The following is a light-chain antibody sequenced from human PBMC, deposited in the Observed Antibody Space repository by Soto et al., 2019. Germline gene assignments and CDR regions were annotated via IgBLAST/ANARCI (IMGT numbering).Light chain of an antibody. Sequence: ELILTQSPDTLSLSLGERATVSCRASQSISSAYLAWLQQKPGQAPRLLIYGTSTRATGIPDRFSGSGSGTDFTLTINRLEPEDFAGYYCQPSSSPFTFGPGTKVEIK. CDR2: GTS. J-gene: IGKJ3*01. CDR3: QPSSSPFT. V-gene: IGKV3D-20*02. CDR1: QSISSAY.